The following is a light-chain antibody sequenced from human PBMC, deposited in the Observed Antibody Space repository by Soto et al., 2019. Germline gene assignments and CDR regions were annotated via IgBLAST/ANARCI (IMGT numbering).Light chain of an antibody. J-gene: IGKJ4*01. V-gene: IGKV1-39*01. Sequence: DIQMTQSPSSLSASVGDRVTISCRPSQSIRSYLNWYQQKPGKAPKLLIYAASSLESGVPSRFSGSGFGTDFTLTISSLQPEDFATYYCQQSYSTPLTFGGGTKVEIK. CDR2: AAS. CDR3: QQSYSTPLT. CDR1: QSIRSY.